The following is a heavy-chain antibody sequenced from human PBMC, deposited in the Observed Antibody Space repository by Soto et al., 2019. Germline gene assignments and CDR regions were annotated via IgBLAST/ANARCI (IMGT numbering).Heavy chain of an antibody. CDR2: IYYSGST. J-gene: IGHJ5*02. CDR1: SGSISSGGYY. CDR3: ARVRYCSGGSCYPRFDP. V-gene: IGHV4-31*03. D-gene: IGHD2-15*01. Sequence: SETLSLTCTVSSGSISSGGYYWSWIRQHPGKGLEWIGYIYYSGSTYYNPSLKSRVTISVDTSKNQFSLKLSSVTAADTAVYYCARVRYCSGGSCYPRFDPWGQGTLVTVSS.